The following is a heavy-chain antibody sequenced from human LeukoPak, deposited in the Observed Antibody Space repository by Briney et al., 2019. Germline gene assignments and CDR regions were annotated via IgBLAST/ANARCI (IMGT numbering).Heavy chain of an antibody. V-gene: IGHV1-69*05. Sequence: SVKVSCKASGGTFSSYAISWVRQAPGQGLEWMGGIIPIFGTANYAQKFQGRVTITTDESTSTAYMELSSLRSEDTAVYYCAGETLDSSGYYLFDYWGQGTLVTVSS. CDR3: AGETLDSSGYYLFDY. J-gene: IGHJ4*02. D-gene: IGHD3-22*01. CDR1: GGTFSSYA. CDR2: IIPIFGTA.